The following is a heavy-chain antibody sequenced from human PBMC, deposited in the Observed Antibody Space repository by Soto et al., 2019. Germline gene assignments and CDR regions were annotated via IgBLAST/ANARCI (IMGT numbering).Heavy chain of an antibody. J-gene: IGHJ4*02. V-gene: IGHV3-20*04. CDR3: AKSQSPMVRGDIEAFDY. CDR1: GFTFDDYG. Sequence: EVQLVESGGGVVRPGGSLRLSCVAFGFTFDDYGMSWVRQVPGKGLEWVAGINWNGDTTHYADSVKGGFTISRDNAKNSYYLQMNSLRAEDTAWYYCAKSQSPMVRGDIEAFDYWGQGTLVTVSS. CDR2: INWNGDTT. D-gene: IGHD3-10*01.